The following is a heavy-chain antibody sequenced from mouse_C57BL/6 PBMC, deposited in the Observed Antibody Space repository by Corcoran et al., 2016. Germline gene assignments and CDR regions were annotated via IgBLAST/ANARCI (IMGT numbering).Heavy chain of an antibody. Sequence: EVQLQQSGPELVKPGASVKISCKASGYTFTDYYMNWVKQSHGKSLEWIGDINPNNGGTSYNQKFKGKATLTVDKSSSTAYMELRSLTSEDSAVYYCARSPSSMMVTTPYWGQGTTLTVSS. D-gene: IGHD2-3*01. V-gene: IGHV1-26*01. CDR3: ARSPSSMMVTTPY. CDR2: INPNNGGT. CDR1: GYTFTDYY. J-gene: IGHJ2*01.